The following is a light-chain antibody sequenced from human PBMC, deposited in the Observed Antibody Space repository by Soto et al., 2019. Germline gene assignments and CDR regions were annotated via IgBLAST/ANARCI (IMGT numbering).Light chain of an antibody. CDR3: QQYGTWPPLT. CDR2: DAS. CDR1: QSVHSA. J-gene: IGKJ4*01. Sequence: DIVMTQSPATLSVSPGEGATLSCRASQSVHSALAWYQQRPGQTPRLLIYDASTRATGIPDRFSGSGSGTEFTHTISSLQSEDFAISYCQQYGTWPPLTFGGGIKVEI. V-gene: IGKV3-15*01.